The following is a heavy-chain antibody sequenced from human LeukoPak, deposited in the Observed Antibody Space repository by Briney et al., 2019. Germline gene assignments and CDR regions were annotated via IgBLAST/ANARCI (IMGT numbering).Heavy chain of an antibody. CDR3: AKGPSDDFWSGYPNWFDP. CDR1: GFTLSSHS. CDR2: ISWNSGSI. Sequence: GGSLRLSCAASGFTLSSHSINWVRQAPGKGLEWVSGISWNSGSIGYADSVKGRFTISRDNAKNSLYLQMNSLRAEDTALYYCAKGPSDDFWSGYPNWFDPWGQGTLVTVSS. V-gene: IGHV3-9*01. D-gene: IGHD3-3*01. J-gene: IGHJ5*02.